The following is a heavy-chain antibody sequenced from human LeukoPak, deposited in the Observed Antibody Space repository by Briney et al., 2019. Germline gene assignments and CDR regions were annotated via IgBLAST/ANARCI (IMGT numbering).Heavy chain of an antibody. J-gene: IGHJ4*02. Sequence: GGSLRLSCAASGVALSDYSMNWVRQTPGKGLEWLSYISSSSTYIYYADSVKGRFTISRDNAKNSLYLQMNSLRAEDTAVYYCSTAKFDNWGQVTPVTVSS. V-gene: IGHV3-21*05. CDR2: ISSSSTYI. CDR1: GVALSDYS. CDR3: STAKFDN.